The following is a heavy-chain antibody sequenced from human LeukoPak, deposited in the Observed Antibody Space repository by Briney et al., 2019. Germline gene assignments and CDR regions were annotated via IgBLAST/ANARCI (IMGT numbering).Heavy chain of an antibody. J-gene: IGHJ4*02. V-gene: IGHV3-74*01. Sequence: PGGSLRLSCEASGFTFSSYWMHWVRQVPGKGLVWVSRINSDGSSASYADSVKGRFTVSRDNAKNSVFLQMSSLRAEDTAVYYCARDGSAWSRDYWGQGTLVTVFS. CDR3: ARDGSAWSRDY. CDR1: GFTFSSYW. D-gene: IGHD2-8*02. CDR2: INSDGSSA.